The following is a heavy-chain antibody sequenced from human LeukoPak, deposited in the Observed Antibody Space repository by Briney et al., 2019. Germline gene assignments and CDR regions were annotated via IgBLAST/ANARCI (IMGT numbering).Heavy chain of an antibody. Sequence: GGSLRLSCTASGFTFGDYAMSWVRQAPGKGLEWVGFIRSKAYGGTTEYAASVKGRFTISRDDSKSIAYLQMNSLKTEDTAVYYCARAKGSVWFDYWGQGTLVTVSS. V-gene: IGHV3-49*04. CDR3: ARAKGSVWFDY. CDR1: GFTFGDYA. D-gene: IGHD3-16*01. CDR2: IRSKAYGGTT. J-gene: IGHJ4*02.